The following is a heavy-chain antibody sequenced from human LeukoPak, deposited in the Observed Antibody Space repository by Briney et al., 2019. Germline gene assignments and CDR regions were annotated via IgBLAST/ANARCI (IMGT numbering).Heavy chain of an antibody. CDR3: ARRIAARRGLFGY. CDR2: IYYSGST. J-gene: IGHJ4*02. CDR1: GYSISSGYN. V-gene: IGHV4-38-2*02. D-gene: IGHD6-6*01. Sequence: SETLSLTCTVSGYSISSGYNWGWIRQPPGKGLQWIGSIYYSGSTYYNPSLKSRVTISVDTSKNQFSLKLSSVTAADTAVYYCARRIAARRGLFGYWGQGTLVTVSS.